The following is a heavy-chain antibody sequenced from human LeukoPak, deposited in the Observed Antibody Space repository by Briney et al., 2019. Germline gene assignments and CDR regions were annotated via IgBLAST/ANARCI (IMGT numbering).Heavy chain of an antibody. D-gene: IGHD3-10*01. CDR3: ASGTYYGSGTWGHYYYYLDV. J-gene: IGHJ6*03. CDR1: GVSISSGSYY. Sequence: PSETLSLTCTVSGVSISSGSYYWSWIPPPAGKGLEWIGRIYTSGTTHYPPSPTRLVTISVDTSKNQFSLRLCSVTAADTALYFCASGTYYGSGTWGHYYYYLDVWGKGTTVTISS. CDR2: IYTSGTT. V-gene: IGHV4-61*02.